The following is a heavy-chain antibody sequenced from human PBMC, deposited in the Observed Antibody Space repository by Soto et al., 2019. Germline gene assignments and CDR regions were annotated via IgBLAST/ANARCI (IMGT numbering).Heavy chain of an antibody. CDR1: GYTFTSYG. CDR2: ISAYNGNT. V-gene: IGHV1-18*01. D-gene: IGHD3-22*01. CDR3: ARGYYYDSSGYSDWYFDL. J-gene: IGHJ2*01. Sequence: ASVKVSCKSSGYTFTSYGISCVRQAPGQGLEWMGWISAYNGNTNYAQKLQGRVTMTTDTSTSTAYMELRSLRSDDTAVYYCARGYYYDSSGYSDWYFDLWGRGTLVTVSS.